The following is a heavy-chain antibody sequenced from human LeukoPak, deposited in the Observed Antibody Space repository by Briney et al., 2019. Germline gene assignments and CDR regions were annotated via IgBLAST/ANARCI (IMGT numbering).Heavy chain of an antibody. J-gene: IGHJ4*02. CDR2: IKPDGSEI. CDR1: GFTSSSYW. Sequence: PGGSLRLSCAASGFTSSSYWMSWVRQAPEKGLEWVAKIKPDGSEIYHVDSVQGRFTISRDNAKNSLYLQMNSLRAEDTAVYYCATSRFYLESWGQGTLVTVSS. CDR3: ATSRFYLES. V-gene: IGHV3-7*01.